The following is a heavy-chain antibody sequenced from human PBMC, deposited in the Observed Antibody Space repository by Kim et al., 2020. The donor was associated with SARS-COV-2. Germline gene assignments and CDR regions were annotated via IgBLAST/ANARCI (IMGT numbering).Heavy chain of an antibody. D-gene: IGHD2-8*01. V-gene: IGHV3-64*01. CDR1: GFTFSSYA. CDR2: ISSNGGST. Sequence: GGSLRLSCAASGFTFSSYAMHWVRQAPGKGLEYVSAISSNGGSTYYANSVKGRFTISRDNSKNTLYLQMGSLRAEDMAVYYCARNGGFWQAHFDYWGQGTLVTVSS. J-gene: IGHJ4*02. CDR3: ARNGGFWQAHFDY.